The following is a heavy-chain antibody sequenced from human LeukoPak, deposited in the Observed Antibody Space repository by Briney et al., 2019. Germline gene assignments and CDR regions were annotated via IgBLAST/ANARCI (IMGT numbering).Heavy chain of an antibody. CDR2: INHSGST. V-gene: IGHV4-34*01. CDR1: GGSFSGYY. D-gene: IGHD1-26*01. CDR3: ARGRVGASSTFDY. J-gene: IGHJ4*02. Sequence: SETLSLTCAVYGGSFSGYYWSWIRQPPGKGLEWIGEINHSGSTNYNPSLKSRVTISVDTSKNQFSLKLSSVTAADTAVYDCARGRVGASSTFDYWGQGTLVTVSS.